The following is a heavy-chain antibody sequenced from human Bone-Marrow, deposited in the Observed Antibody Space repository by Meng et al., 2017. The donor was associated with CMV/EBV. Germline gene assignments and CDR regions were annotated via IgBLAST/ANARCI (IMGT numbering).Heavy chain of an antibody. CDR2: ISSSSSYI. Sequence: GSGFTFSSYSMNWVRQAPGKGLEWVSSISSSSSYIYYADSVKGRFTISRDNAKNSLYLQMNSLRAEDTAVYYCVRDSSFLEWLYDYWGQGTLVTVSS. J-gene: IGHJ4*02. V-gene: IGHV3-21*01. CDR1: GFTFSSYS. D-gene: IGHD3-3*02. CDR3: VRDSSFLEWLYDY.